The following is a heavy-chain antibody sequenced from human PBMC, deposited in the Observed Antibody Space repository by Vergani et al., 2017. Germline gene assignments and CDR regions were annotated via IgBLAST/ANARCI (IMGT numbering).Heavy chain of an antibody. J-gene: IGHJ5*02. CDR3: AHRLRVRVGNWFDP. CDR1: GGTFSSYA. CDR2: IIPILGIA. Sequence: QVQLVQSGAEVKKPGSSVKVSCKASGGTFSSYAISWVRQAPGQGLEWMGRIIPILGIANYAQKFQGRVTITADKSTSTAYMELSSLRSEDTAEYYCAHRLRVRVGNWFDPWGQGTLVTVSS. V-gene: IGHV1-69*04.